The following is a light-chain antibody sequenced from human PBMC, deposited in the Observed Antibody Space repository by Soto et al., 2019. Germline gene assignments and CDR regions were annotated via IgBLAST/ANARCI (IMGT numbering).Light chain of an antibody. J-gene: IGKJ1*01. CDR2: AAS. V-gene: IGKV1-39*01. CDR3: QQSYSTPQT. Sequence: DIQMTQSPSSLSASVGDRVTITCRASQSISTYLNWYQQKPGKAPKLLINAASTLDSGVPSRFSGSGSGTDFTLIISSLQPEDFATYYCQQSYSTPQTFGQGTKVEIK. CDR1: QSISTY.